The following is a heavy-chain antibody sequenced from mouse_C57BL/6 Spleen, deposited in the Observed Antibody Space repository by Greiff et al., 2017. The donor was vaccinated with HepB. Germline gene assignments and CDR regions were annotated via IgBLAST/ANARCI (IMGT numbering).Heavy chain of an antibody. Sequence: EVNVVDSGGGLVQSGRSLRLSCATSGFTFSDFYMEWVRQAPGKGLEWIAASRNKANDYTTEYSASVKGRFIVSRDTSQSILYLQMNALRAEDTAIYYCARDNGFAWFAYWGQGTLVTVSA. CDR3: ARDNGFAWFAY. CDR1: GFTFSDFY. CDR2: SRNKANDYTT. D-gene: IGHD2-2*01. J-gene: IGHJ3*01. V-gene: IGHV7-1*01.